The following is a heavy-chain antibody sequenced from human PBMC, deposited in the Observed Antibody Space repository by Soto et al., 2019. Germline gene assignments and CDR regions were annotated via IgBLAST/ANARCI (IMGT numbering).Heavy chain of an antibody. J-gene: IGHJ3*01. CDR2: IKSETDGGTT. CDR3: TSGVGYNWNAEDAFDF. D-gene: IGHD1-1*01. CDR1: GFTFSNAW. V-gene: IGHV3-15*01. Sequence: EVQLVESGGGLVKPGGSLRLSCAASGFTFSNAWMSWVRQAPGKGLEWVGRIKSETDGGTTDYAAPVKGRFTISRHDSKNTLYLQINSLKTDDTAVYYWTSGVGYNWNAEDAFDFWGQGTMVTVSS.